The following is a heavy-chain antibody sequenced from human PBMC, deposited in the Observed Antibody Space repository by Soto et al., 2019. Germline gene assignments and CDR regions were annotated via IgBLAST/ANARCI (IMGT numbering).Heavy chain of an antibody. CDR3: ARHVYDFWSGYYPNWFDP. CDR2: IYYSGST. Sequence: SETLSLTCTVSGGSISSSSYYWGWIRQPPGKGLEWIGSIYYSGSTYYNPSLKSRVTISVDTSKNQFSLKLSSVTAADTAVYYCARHVYDFWSGYYPNWFDPWGQGTLVTVSS. CDR1: GGSISSSSYY. J-gene: IGHJ5*02. D-gene: IGHD3-3*01. V-gene: IGHV4-39*01.